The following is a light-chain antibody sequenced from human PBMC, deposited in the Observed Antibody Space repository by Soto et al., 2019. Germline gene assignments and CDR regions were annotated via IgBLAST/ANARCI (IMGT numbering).Light chain of an antibody. Sequence: QSVLTQPRSVSGSPGQSVTISCTGTSSDVGGYNYVSWYQQHPGKAPKHMIYDVSKRPSGVPDRFSGSKSGNTASLTISGLQAEDEADYYCCSYAGSYTFHYVFGTGTKVTVL. V-gene: IGLV2-11*01. CDR3: CSYAGSYTFHYV. CDR2: DVS. CDR1: SSDVGGYNY. J-gene: IGLJ1*01.